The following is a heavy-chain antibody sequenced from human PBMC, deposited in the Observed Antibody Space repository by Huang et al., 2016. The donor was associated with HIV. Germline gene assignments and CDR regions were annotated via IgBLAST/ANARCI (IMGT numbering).Heavy chain of an antibody. Sequence: EVQLVQSGAEVKKPGESLKISCTGSGYSFSLYWIAWVRQMPGKGLEWMGIIYPFESKGTYSPSFECHVSISVDKSINTVYLHWSSLKASDTAIYYCAKGRRAFDVWGQGTWVTVSS. CDR1: GYSFSLYW. CDR2: IYPFESKG. CDR3: AKGRRAFDV. V-gene: IGHV5-51*03. J-gene: IGHJ3*01.